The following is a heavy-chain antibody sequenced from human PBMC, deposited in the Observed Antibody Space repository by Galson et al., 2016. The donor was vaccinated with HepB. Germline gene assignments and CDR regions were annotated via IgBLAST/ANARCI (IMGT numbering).Heavy chain of an antibody. Sequence: SVKVSCKASGYTFTSYYMHWVRQAPGQGLEWMGRINPSGGSTGYAQKFQGRVTMTRDTSMSTVYMELSSLRSEDTAVYYCARDPRIAVAGTGAYFDYWGQGTLVTVSS. J-gene: IGHJ4*02. D-gene: IGHD6-19*01. CDR3: ARDPRIAVAGTGAYFDY. V-gene: IGHV1-46*01. CDR2: INPSGGST. CDR1: GYTFTSYY.